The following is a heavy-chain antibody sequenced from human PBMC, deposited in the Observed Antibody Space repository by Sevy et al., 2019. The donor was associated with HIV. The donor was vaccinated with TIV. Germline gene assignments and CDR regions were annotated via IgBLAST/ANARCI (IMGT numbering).Heavy chain of an antibody. CDR2: ISGSGGST. V-gene: IGHV3-23*01. D-gene: IGHD2-15*01. CDR3: AKDGGYRSPSLAN. Sequence: GESLKISCAASGFTFSSYAMTWVRQAPGKGLEWVSLISGSGGSTFYADSVKGWFTISRDNSKNTLYLQMNSLRADDTAVYYCAKDGGYRSPSLANWGQGTLVTVSS. J-gene: IGHJ4*02. CDR1: GFTFSSYA.